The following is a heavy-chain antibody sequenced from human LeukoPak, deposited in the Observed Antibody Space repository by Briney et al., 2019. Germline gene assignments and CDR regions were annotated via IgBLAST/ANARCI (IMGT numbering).Heavy chain of an antibody. CDR2: IYYSGST. CDR3: ARGYYDSPFDY. CDR1: GGSISSSSYY. V-gene: IGHV4-39*07. J-gene: IGHJ4*02. Sequence: KPSETLSLTCTVSGGSISSSSYYWGWIRQPPGKGLEWIGSIYYSGSTYYNPSLKTRVTISVDTSKNQFSLKLSSVTAADTAVYYCARGYYDSPFDYWGQGTLVTVSS. D-gene: IGHD3-22*01.